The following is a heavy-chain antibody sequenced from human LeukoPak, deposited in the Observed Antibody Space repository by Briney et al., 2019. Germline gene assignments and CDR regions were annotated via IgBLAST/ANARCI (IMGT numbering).Heavy chain of an antibody. CDR3: ARASYCSSTSCYLAY. V-gene: IGHV1-2*02. J-gene: IGHJ4*02. Sequence: ASVKVSCKASGYTFTGYYMHWVRQAPGQGLEWMGWINPNSGGTNYAQKFQGRVTMTRDTSISTACMELSRLRSDDTAVYYCARASYCSSTSCYLAYWGQGTLVTVSS. CDR1: GYTFTGYY. D-gene: IGHD2-2*01. CDR2: INPNSGGT.